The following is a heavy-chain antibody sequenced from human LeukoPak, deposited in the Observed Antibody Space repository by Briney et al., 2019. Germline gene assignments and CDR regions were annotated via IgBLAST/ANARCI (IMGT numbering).Heavy chain of an antibody. CDR3: AKGYDILTGLYFDY. CDR2: ISGSGGST. Sequence: PGGSLRLSCAASGFTFSSYAMSWFPQAPGKGLEWVSAISGSGGSTYYADSVKGRFTISRDKSKNTLYLQMNSLRAEDTAVYYCAKGYDILTGLYFDYWGQGTLVTVSS. D-gene: IGHD3-9*01. CDR1: GFTFSSYA. V-gene: IGHV3-23*01. J-gene: IGHJ4*02.